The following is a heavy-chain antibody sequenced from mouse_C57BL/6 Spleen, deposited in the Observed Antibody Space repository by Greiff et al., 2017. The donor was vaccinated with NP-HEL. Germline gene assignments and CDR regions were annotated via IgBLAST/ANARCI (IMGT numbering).Heavy chain of an antibody. J-gene: IGHJ2*01. Sequence: VQLQQPGAELVRPGSSVKLSCKASGYTFTSYWMHWVKQRPIQGLEWIGNIDPSDSDTHYNQKFKDKATLTVDKSSSTAYMQLSSLTSEDSAVYYCARSYYYGSSSVDYWGQGTTLTVSS. CDR1: GYTFTSYW. V-gene: IGHV1-52*01. CDR2: IDPSDSDT. D-gene: IGHD1-1*01. CDR3: ARSYYYGSSSVDY.